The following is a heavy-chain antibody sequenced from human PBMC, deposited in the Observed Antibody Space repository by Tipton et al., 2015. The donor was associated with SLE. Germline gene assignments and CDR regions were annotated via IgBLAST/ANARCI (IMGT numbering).Heavy chain of an antibody. CDR2: IYYTGST. CDR1: GGPISGSSHF. D-gene: IGHD3-3*01. Sequence: TLSLTCSVSGGPISGSSHFWGWIRQPPGKGLEWIGSIYYTGSTYYSPSLKSRVTISGDTSQFSLKLSSVTAADTAVYYCARGGRFLEWLTYWGQGTLVTVSS. CDR3: ARGGRFLEWLTY. V-gene: IGHV4-39*07. J-gene: IGHJ4*02.